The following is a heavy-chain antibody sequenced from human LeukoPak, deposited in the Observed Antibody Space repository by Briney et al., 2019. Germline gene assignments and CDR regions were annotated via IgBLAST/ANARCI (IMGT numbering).Heavy chain of an antibody. J-gene: IGHJ4*02. V-gene: IGHV1-69*13. CDR1: GGTFSSYA. D-gene: IGHD6-19*01. CDR3: ARTPAGTVDYFDH. CDR2: IIPIFGTA. Sequence: SVKVSCKASGGTFSSYAISWVRQAPGQGLEWMGGIIPIFGTANYAQKFQGRVTITADESTSTAYMELSSLRSEDTAVYYCARTPAGTVDYFDHWGQGTLVTVSS.